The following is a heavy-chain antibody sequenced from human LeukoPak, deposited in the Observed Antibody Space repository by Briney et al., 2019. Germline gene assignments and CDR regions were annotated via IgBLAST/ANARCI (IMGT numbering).Heavy chain of an antibody. CDR1: GGSVSSSNYY. CDR3: ARVSVAGTGPDY. CDR2: FSYNVHS. V-gene: IGHV4-61*01. Sequence: SETLSLTCTVSGGSVSSSNYYWGWIRQSPGTGLEWVGFFSYNVHSDYNPSLKSRVTISIDTSKNQFSLRLSSVTAADTAIYYCARVSVAGTGPDYWGQGTLVTVSS. J-gene: IGHJ4*02. D-gene: IGHD6-13*01.